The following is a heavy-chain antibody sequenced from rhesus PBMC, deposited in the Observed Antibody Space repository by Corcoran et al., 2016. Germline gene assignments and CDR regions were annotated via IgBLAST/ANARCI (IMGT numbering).Heavy chain of an antibody. D-gene: IGHD6-13*01. CDR3: ARDIAAGDWYFDL. V-gene: IGHV4S10*01. CDR2: INGWSTST. Sequence: QVQLQESGPGVVKPSETLSLTCAVSGGSISDSYRWSWIRQPPGKGLEWIEYINGWSTSTNYNPSLKSRVNMSKDTSKNQFAVKLRSVTAADTAVYYCARDIAAGDWYFDLWGPGTPITISS. CDR1: GGSISDSYR. J-gene: IGHJ2*01.